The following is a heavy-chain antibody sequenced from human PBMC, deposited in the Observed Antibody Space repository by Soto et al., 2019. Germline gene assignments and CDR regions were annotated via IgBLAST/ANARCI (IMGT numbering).Heavy chain of an antibody. CDR3: ATDRGSSTLDY. V-gene: IGHV3-48*01. D-gene: IGHD2-15*01. Sequence: EVQLVESGGGLVQPGGSLRLSCAASGFTFSSYSMNWVRQAPGKGLEWVSYISSSTSTIYYADSVKGRCTISSDNVKNALYLQMNSLRADDTAVYSCATDRGSSTLDYWGQGTLVTVSS. CDR1: GFTFSSYS. J-gene: IGHJ4*02. CDR2: ISSSTSTI.